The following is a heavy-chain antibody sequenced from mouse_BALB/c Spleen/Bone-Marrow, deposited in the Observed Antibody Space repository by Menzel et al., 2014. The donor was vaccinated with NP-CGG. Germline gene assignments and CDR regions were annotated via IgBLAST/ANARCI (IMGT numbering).Heavy chain of an antibody. Sequence: EAQLQQSGAELVKPGASVKLSCTASGFNIKDTYMHWVKQRPEQGLEWIGRIDPANGNTKYDPKFQGKATITADTSSNTAYLQLSSLTSEGTAVYYCARWEYYAMDYWGQGTSVTVSS. CDR3: ARWEYYAMDY. D-gene: IGHD4-1*01. J-gene: IGHJ4*01. CDR2: IDPANGNT. CDR1: GFNIKDTY. V-gene: IGHV14-3*02.